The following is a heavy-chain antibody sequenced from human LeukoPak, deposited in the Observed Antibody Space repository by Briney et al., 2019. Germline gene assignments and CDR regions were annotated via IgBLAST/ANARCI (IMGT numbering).Heavy chain of an antibody. CDR2: IYYSGNT. CDR3: ASSGCYRTPGKY. D-gene: IGHD1-26*01. Sequence: PSETLSLTCTVSGGSISSSSYYWGWIRQPPGKGLEWIGSIYYSGNTYYNPSLKSRVTMSVDTSKNQFSLKLSSVTAADTAVYYCASSGCYRTPGKYWGQGTLVTVSS. CDR1: GGSISSSSYY. J-gene: IGHJ4*02. V-gene: IGHV4-39*01.